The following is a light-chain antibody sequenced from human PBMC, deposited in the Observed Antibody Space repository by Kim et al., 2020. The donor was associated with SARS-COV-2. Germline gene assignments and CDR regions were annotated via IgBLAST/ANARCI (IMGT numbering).Light chain of an antibody. CDR1: RSLTSNY. CDR3: QQYGSSLMYT. Sequence: SPGERAPLACRASRSLTSNYLAWYQQKPGQAPSLLIYGAFARASGIPDRFSGSGSGTDFTLTINRLEPEVFAVYYCQQYGSSLMYTFGQGTKLEI. CDR2: GAF. V-gene: IGKV3-20*01. J-gene: IGKJ2*01.